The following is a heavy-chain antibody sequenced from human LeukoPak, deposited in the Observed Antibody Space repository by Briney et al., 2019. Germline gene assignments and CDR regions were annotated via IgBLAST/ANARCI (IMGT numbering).Heavy chain of an antibody. CDR2: ISAYNGNT. CDR1: GYTFTSYG. CDR3: ARGDDAFDI. V-gene: IGHV1-18*01. Sequence: EASVKVSCKASGYTFTSYGISWVRQAPGQGLEWMGWISAYNGNTNYVQKLQGRVTVTTDTSTRTVYMELRSLTSDDTALYYCARGDDAFDIWGQGTMVTVSS. J-gene: IGHJ3*02.